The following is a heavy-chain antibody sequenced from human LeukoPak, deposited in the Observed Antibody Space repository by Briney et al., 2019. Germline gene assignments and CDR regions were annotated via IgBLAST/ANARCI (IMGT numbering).Heavy chain of an antibody. J-gene: IGHJ4*02. CDR1: GYSFTSYW. Sequence: GESPKISCKGSGYSFTSYWIGCVRQMPAKDLEWMGITYPGDSDTRYSPSFQGQVTISADKSISTAYLQWRSLKASDTAMYYCARLGYSAGSFDYWGQGTLVTVSS. CDR3: ARLGYSAGSFDY. V-gene: IGHV5-51*01. CDR2: TYPGDSDT. D-gene: IGHD5-24*01.